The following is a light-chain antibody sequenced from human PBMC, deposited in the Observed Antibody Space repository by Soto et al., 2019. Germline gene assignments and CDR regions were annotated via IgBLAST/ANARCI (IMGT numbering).Light chain of an antibody. CDR2: DAS. CDR1: QGISSA. CDR3: LQDYNYPFT. V-gene: IGKV1D-13*01. J-gene: IGKJ3*01. Sequence: AIQLTQSPSSLSASVGDRVTITCRASQGISSALAWYQQKPGKAPKLLIYDASSLESGVPSRFSGSGSGTDFTLTISSLQPEDSATYYCLQDYNYPFTFGPGTKMDIK.